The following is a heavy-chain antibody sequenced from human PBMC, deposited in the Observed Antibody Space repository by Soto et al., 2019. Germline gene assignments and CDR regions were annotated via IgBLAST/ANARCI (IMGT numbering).Heavy chain of an antibody. J-gene: IGHJ4*02. V-gene: IGHV4-59*08. CDR2: IYYSGST. CDR3: ARRYGSAIDY. CDR1: GGSISSWY. Sequence: QVQLQESGPGLVKPSETLSLTCTVSGGSISSWYWSWIRQPPGKGLEWIGYIYYSGSTNYNPSLKSLFTITVDTSKNQFSLKLSSATAADTAMYYCARRYGSAIDYWRQGTLVTVSS. D-gene: IGHD1-26*01.